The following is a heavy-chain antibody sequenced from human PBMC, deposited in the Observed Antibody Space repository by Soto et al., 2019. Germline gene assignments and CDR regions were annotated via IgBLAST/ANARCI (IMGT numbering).Heavy chain of an antibody. V-gene: IGHV3-21*01. CDR1: GFTFSSYS. Sequence: EVQLVESGGGLVKPGGSLRLSCAASGFTFSSYSMNWVRQAPGKGLEWVSSISSSSSYIYYADSVKGRFTISRDNAKNSLYLQMNSLRAEDTAVYYCARDRLAYCGGDCYSDAFDIWGQGTMVTVSS. CDR3: ARDRLAYCGGDCYSDAFDI. J-gene: IGHJ3*02. D-gene: IGHD2-21*02. CDR2: ISSSSSYI.